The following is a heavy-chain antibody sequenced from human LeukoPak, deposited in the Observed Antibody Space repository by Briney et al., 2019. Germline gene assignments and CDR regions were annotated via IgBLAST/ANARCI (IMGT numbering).Heavy chain of an antibody. Sequence: GSLRLSCTASGFTFGDHAMSWVRQAPGKGLEWVGFIRSKAYRGTTEYAASVKGRFTISRDDSKSIAYLQMNSLETEDTAVYFCTRGPIWLYYGMDVWGQGTTVIVSS. V-gene: IGHV3-49*04. D-gene: IGHD3-9*01. J-gene: IGHJ6*02. CDR2: IRSKAYRGTT. CDR3: TRGPIWLYYGMDV. CDR1: GFTFGDHA.